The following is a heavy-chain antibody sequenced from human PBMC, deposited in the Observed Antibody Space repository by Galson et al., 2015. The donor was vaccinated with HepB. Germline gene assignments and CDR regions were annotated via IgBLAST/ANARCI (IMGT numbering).Heavy chain of an antibody. CDR1: GFTFSSYD. V-gene: IGHV3-13*01. Sequence: SLRLSCAASGFTFSSYDMHWVRQATGKGLEWVSAIGTAGDTYYPGSVKGRFTISRENAKNSLYLQMNSLRAGDTAVYYCARGLEWLPSRYGMDVWGQGTTVTVSS. J-gene: IGHJ6*02. D-gene: IGHD3-3*01. CDR3: ARGLEWLPSRYGMDV. CDR2: IGTAGDT.